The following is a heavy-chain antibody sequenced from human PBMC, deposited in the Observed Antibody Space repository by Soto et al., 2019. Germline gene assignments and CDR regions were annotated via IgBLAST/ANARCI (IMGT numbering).Heavy chain of an antibody. CDR2: VDADGSGT. D-gene: IGHD1-1*01. Sequence: GGSLRLSCAASGFSFSSYGMHWVRQAPGTGLVWVSRVDADGSGTTYAGSVKGRFSISRDNAKNTVSLQMNNLRAEDTAVYYCAGASGWKFDYWGLGVLVTVS. CDR3: AGASGWKFDY. CDR1: GFSFSSYG. V-gene: IGHV3-74*01. J-gene: IGHJ4*02.